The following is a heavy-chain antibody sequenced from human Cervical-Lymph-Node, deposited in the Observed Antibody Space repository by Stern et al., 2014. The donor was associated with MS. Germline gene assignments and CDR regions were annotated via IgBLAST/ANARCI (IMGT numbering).Heavy chain of an antibody. CDR2: ISSSSSYI. J-gene: IGHJ3*02. V-gene: IGHV3-21*01. D-gene: IGHD4-17*01. CDR1: GITFSSYS. Sequence: EGQLVESGGGLVKPGGSLRLSCAASGITFSSYSMNWVRQAPGKGLEWVSSISSSSSYIYYADSVKGRFTISRDNAKNSLYLQMNSLRAEDTAVYYCGNGDYGKYDAFDIWGQGTMVTVSS. CDR3: GNGDYGKYDAFDI.